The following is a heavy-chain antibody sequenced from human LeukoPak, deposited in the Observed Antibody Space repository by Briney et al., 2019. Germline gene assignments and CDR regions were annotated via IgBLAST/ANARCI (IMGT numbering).Heavy chain of an antibody. CDR1: GFTFSSYW. CDR3: ARVMGDGYYDSSGYYYT. J-gene: IGHJ5*02. D-gene: IGHD3-22*01. V-gene: IGHV3-7*01. CDR2: IKQDGSEK. Sequence: GGSLRLSCAASGFTFSSYWMSWVRQAPGKGLERVANIKQDGSEKYYVDSVKGRFTISRDNAKNSLYLQMNSLRAEDTAVYYCARVMGDGYYDSSGYYYTWGQGTLVTVSS.